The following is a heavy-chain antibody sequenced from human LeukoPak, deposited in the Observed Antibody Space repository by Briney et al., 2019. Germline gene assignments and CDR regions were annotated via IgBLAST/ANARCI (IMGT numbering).Heavy chain of an antibody. CDR3: AKPSGSGFDY. D-gene: IGHD1-26*01. Sequence: GGSLRLSCGASGFTFTTYNMHWVRQAPGKGLEWVSFIRYDGSNKYYVDSVKGRFTISRDNSKNTVSLQMNSLRAEDTAVYYCAKPSGSGFDYWGQGTLVTVSS. CDR1: GFTFTTYN. V-gene: IGHV3-30*02. CDR2: IRYDGSNK. J-gene: IGHJ4*02.